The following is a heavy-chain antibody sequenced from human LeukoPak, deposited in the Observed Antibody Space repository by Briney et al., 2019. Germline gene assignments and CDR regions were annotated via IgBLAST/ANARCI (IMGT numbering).Heavy chain of an antibody. V-gene: IGHV1-46*01. CDR1: GYTFTSYY. CDR3: AREFVLTIADYYGMDV. J-gene: IGHJ6*02. D-gene: IGHD1-1*01. Sequence: ASVKVSCKASGYTFTSYYMHWVRQAPGQGLEWMGIINPSGSSTSYAQKFQGRVTMTRDTSTSTVYMELSSLRSEDTAVYYCAREFVLTIADYYGMDVWGQGTTVTVSS. CDR2: INPSGSST.